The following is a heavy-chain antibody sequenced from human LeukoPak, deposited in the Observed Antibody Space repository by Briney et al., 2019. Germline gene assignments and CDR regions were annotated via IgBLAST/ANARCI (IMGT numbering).Heavy chain of an antibody. D-gene: IGHD4-11*01. CDR3: TRLTLTKTWFDP. CDR1: GGSMTSHY. Sequence: SETLSLTCIVSGGSMTSHYWSWIRQPPGKRLEWIGYVFYKGNSNYNPSLKSRLTMSVDTSKNQFSLKLSSVTAADTAVYFCTRLTLTKTWFDPWGQGALVTVSS. J-gene: IGHJ5*02. CDR2: VFYKGNS. V-gene: IGHV4-59*08.